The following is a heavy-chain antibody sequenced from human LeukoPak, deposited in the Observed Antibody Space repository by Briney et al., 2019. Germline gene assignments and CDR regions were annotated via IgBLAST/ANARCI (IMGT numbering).Heavy chain of an antibody. CDR3: ARSGYNWNDVIFFDY. J-gene: IGHJ4*02. CDR2: ISSSSSSI. D-gene: IGHD1-1*01. CDR1: GFTFSGYT. Sequence: GGSLRLSCAASGFTFSGYTMNWVRQAPGKGLEWVSSISSSSSSIYYADSVKGRFAISRDNAKNSLYLQMNSLRAEDTAVYYCARSGYNWNDVIFFDYWGQGILVTVSS. V-gene: IGHV3-21*01.